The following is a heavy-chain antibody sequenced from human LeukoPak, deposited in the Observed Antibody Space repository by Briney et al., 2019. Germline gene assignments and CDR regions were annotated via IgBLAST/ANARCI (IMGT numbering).Heavy chain of an antibody. J-gene: IGHJ4*02. Sequence: GGSLRLSCAASGFTFSSYAMSWVRQAPGKGLEWVSATSGSGGSTYYADSVKGRFTISRDNSKNTLYLQMNSLRAEDTAVYYCAKDPAVGGATGYFDYWGQGTLVTVSS. V-gene: IGHV3-23*01. CDR2: TSGSGGST. CDR1: GFTFSSYA. D-gene: IGHD1-26*01. CDR3: AKDPAVGGATGYFDY.